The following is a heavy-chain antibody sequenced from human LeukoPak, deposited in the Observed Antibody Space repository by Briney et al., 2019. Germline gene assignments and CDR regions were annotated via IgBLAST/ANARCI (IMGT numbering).Heavy chain of an antibody. J-gene: IGHJ4*02. V-gene: IGHV1-58*02. CDR1: GFTFTSSA. CDR2: IVVGSGNT. Sequence: SVKVSCKASGFTFTSSAMQWVRQARGQRLEWIGWIVVGSGNTNYAQKFQERVTITRDMSTSTAYMELSSLRSEDTAVYYCATAYYDILTGHYLDYWGQGTLVTVSS. D-gene: IGHD3-9*01. CDR3: ATAYYDILTGHYLDY.